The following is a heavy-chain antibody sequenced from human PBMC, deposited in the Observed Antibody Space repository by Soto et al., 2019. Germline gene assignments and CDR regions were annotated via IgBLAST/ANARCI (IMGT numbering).Heavy chain of an antibody. CDR3: ARDSSGWYGDY. Sequence: GGSLRLSCAASGFTFSSYGMHWVRQAPGKGLEWVAVIWYDGSNKYYADSVKGRFTISRDNSKNTLYLQMNSLRAEDTAVYYCARDSSGWYGDYWGQGTLVTVSS. V-gene: IGHV3-33*01. CDR2: IWYDGSNK. CDR1: GFTFSSYG. J-gene: IGHJ4*02. D-gene: IGHD6-19*01.